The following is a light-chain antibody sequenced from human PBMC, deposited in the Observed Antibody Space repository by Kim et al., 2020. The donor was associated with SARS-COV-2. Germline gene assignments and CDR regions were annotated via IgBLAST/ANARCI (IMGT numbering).Light chain of an antibody. CDR1: QSISSSY. V-gene: IGKV3D-7*01. CDR2: GAS. CDR3: LQDYSSPFT. Sequence: WSPGERATLSCRASQSISSSYFSWYQQKPGQAPRLLIYGASTRATGIPDRFSGRGSGTDFTLTISSLQPEDFAVYYCLQDYSSPFTFGQGTKLEI. J-gene: IGKJ2*01.